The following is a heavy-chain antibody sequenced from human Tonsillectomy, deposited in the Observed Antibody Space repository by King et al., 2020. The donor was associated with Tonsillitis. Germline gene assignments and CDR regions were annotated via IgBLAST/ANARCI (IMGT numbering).Heavy chain of an antibody. V-gene: IGHV3-48*01. D-gene: IGHD3-22*01. Sequence: VQLVESGGGLVQPGGSLRLSCAASGFTFSSYSMNWVRQAPGKGLEWVSYISSSSSTIYYADSVKGRFTISRDNAKNSLYLQMNSLRAEDTAVYYCARDRGYYDGSGYLDVEYFQHWGQGTLVTVSS. J-gene: IGHJ1*01. CDR3: ARDRGYYDGSGYLDVEYFQH. CDR1: GFTFSSYS. CDR2: ISSSSSTI.